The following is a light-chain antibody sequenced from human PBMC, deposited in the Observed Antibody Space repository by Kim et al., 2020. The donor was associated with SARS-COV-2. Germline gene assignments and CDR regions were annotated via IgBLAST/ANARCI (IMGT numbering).Light chain of an antibody. Sequence: SVSPGQTVSITCSGDKLGDKYACWYQQKPGQSHVMVIYEDTKRPSGIPERFSGSNSGNTATLTISGTQATDEADYYCQAWDSSIVVFGGGTKLTVL. CDR3: QAWDSSIVV. CDR1: KLGDKY. J-gene: IGLJ2*01. V-gene: IGLV3-1*01. CDR2: EDT.